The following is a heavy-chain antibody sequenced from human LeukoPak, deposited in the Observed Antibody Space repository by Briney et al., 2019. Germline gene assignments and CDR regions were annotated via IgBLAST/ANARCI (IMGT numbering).Heavy chain of an antibody. Sequence: GGGLRLSCVPSVFTFSHYYMSSIRPAPRTGLERVSYLSSIGSTIYYADSEKGRFTISRDNGKNSLYLQMNSLRAEDTAVYYCASSGWQFSGSGVYLYGMDVWGQGTTVTVSS. CDR1: VFTFSHYY. CDR3: ASSGWQFSGSGVYLYGMDV. CDR2: LSSIGSTI. D-gene: IGHD2-8*02. V-gene: IGHV3-11*01. J-gene: IGHJ6*02.